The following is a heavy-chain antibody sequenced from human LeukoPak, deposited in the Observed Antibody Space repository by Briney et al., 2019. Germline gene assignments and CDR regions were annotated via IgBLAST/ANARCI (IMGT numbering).Heavy chain of an antibody. D-gene: IGHD4-17*01. CDR3: ARRVGYGDYVSKFDY. J-gene: IGHJ4*02. Sequence: SETLSLTCAVYGGSFSGYYWSWIRQPPGKGLEWIGEINHSGSTNYNPSLKSRVTISVDTSKNQFSLKLSSVTAVDTAVYYCARRVGYGDYVSKFDYWGQGTLVTVSS. CDR2: INHSGST. CDR1: GGSFSGYY. V-gene: IGHV4-34*01.